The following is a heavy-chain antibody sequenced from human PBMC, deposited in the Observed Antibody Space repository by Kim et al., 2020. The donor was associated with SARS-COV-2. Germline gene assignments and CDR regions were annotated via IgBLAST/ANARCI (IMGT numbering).Heavy chain of an antibody. CDR1: GFTFSSSW. J-gene: IGHJ5*02. CDR3: EKGGWFGLS. D-gene: IGHD3-10*01. Sequence: GGSLRLSCAASGFTFSSSWMTWVRQAPGKGLEWVANIRHDESEKNYVDSSKGRFSISRDNAKNSLYLQMNSLRAEDTAVYYCEKGGWFGLSWGQGILVTVSS. V-gene: IGHV3-7*01. CDR2: IRHDESEK.